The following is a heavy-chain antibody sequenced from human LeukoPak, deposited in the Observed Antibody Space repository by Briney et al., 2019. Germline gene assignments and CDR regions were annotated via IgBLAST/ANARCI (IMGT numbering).Heavy chain of an antibody. Sequence: GESLKISCKGSGYSFSSYWIGWVRQMPGKGLEWMGIIYPADSDTRYSPSFQGQVTISVDKSISTASLQWSSLKASDTAMYYCARKAGQNAFDIWGQGTMVTVSS. J-gene: IGHJ3*02. CDR2: IYPADSDT. CDR3: ARKAGQNAFDI. V-gene: IGHV5-51*01. CDR1: GYSFSSYW.